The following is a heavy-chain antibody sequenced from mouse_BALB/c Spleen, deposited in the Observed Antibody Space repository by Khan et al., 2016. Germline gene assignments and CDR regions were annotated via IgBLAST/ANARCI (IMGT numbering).Heavy chain of an antibody. J-gene: IGHJ1*01. CDR1: GFTFSGFW. CDR3: MRYDVYYLYFDV. D-gene: IGHD2-3*01. CDR2: INSDGSAI. Sequence: EVQLLETGGGLVQPGGSRGLSCEGSGFTFSGFWMSWVRQTPGKTLEWIGDINSDGSAINYAPSIKDRFTIFRDNDKSTLYLQMSNVRSEDTATYVSMRYDVYYLYFDVWGAGTTVTVSS. V-gene: IGHV11-2*02.